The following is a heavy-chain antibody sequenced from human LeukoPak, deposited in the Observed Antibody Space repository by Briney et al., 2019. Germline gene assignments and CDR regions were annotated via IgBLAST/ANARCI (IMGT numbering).Heavy chain of an antibody. CDR3: ARVAYSGYDYRGYFDY. D-gene: IGHD5-12*01. Sequence: SETLSLTCTVSGASISSSSYYWGWIRQPPGKGLEWIGTIYYSVSTYYNPSLKSRLTISVDTSKNQFSLKLSSVTAADTAVYYCARVAYSGYDYRGYFDYWGQGTLVTVSS. CDR2: IYYSVST. CDR1: GASISSSSYY. J-gene: IGHJ4*02. V-gene: IGHV4-39*07.